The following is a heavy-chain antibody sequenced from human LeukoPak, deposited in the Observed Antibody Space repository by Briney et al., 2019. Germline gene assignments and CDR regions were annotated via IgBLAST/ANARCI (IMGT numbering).Heavy chain of an antibody. V-gene: IGHV4-61*02. D-gene: IGHD2-2*01. CDR3: ATVPAAMRFRGDNWFDP. Sequence: RASETLSLTCTVSGGSISSGSYYWSWIRQPAGKGLEWIGRIYTSGSTNYNPSLKSRVTISVDTSKNQFSLKLSSVTAADTAVYYCATVPAAMRFRGDNWFDPWGQGTLVTVSS. CDR2: IYTSGST. J-gene: IGHJ5*02. CDR1: GGSISSGSYY.